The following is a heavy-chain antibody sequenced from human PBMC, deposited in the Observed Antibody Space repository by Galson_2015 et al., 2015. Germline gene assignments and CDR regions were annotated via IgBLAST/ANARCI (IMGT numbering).Heavy chain of an antibody. Sequence: LSLTCTVSGGSISSYYWSWIRQPPGKGLEWIGYIYYSGSTNYNPSLKSRVTISVDTSKNQFSLKLSSMTAADTAVYYCARGDYGMDVWGQGTTVTVSS. CDR3: ARGDYGMDV. CDR2: IYYSGST. CDR1: GGSISSYY. V-gene: IGHV4-59*01. J-gene: IGHJ6*02.